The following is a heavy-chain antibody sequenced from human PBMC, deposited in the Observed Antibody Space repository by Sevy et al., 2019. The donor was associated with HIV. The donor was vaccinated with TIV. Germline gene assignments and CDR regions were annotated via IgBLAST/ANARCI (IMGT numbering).Heavy chain of an antibody. J-gene: IGHJ6*02. CDR1: GFTFDDYA. CDR2: ISWNSGSI. D-gene: IGHD6-6*01. Sequence: GGSLRLSCAASGFTFDDYAMHWVRQAPGKGLEWVSGISWNSGSIGYADSVKGRFTISRDNAKNSLYLQMNSLRAEDTALYYSAKDMASSSIHHGMDVWGQGTTVTVSS. V-gene: IGHV3-9*01. CDR3: AKDMASSSIHHGMDV.